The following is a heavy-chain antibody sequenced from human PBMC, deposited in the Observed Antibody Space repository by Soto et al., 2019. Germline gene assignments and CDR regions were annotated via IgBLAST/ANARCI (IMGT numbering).Heavy chain of an antibody. Sequence: SETLSLTCTVSGGSISSYYWSWVRQPPGKGLEWIGYIYYSGSTNYNPSLKSRVTISVDTSKNQFSLKLSSVTAADTAVYYCARELAAAGWGTENWFDPWGQGTLVTVSS. J-gene: IGHJ5*02. D-gene: IGHD6-13*01. V-gene: IGHV4-59*01. CDR2: IYYSGST. CDR1: GGSISSYY. CDR3: ARELAAAGWGTENWFDP.